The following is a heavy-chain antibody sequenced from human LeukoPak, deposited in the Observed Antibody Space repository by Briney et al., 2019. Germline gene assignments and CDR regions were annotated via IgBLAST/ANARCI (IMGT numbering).Heavy chain of an antibody. CDR2: MNPNSGNT. J-gene: IGHJ5*02. D-gene: IGHD3-3*01. V-gene: IGHV1-8*01. Sequence: ASVKVSCKASGYTFTSYDINWVRQATGQGLEWMGWMNPNSGNTGYAQKFQGRVTMTRNTSISTAYMELSSLRSEDTAVYYCARGLGYYDFWSGYPTPNWFDPWGQGTLVTVSS. CDR1: GYTFTSYD. CDR3: ARGLGYYDFWSGYPTPNWFDP.